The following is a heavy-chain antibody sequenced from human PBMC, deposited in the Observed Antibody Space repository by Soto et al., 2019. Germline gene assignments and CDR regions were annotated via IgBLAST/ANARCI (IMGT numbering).Heavy chain of an antibody. CDR1: GRSITSYY. CDR2: IYDNGIT. D-gene: IGHD3-22*01. V-gene: IGHV4-59*12. J-gene: IGHJ4*02. CDR3: ARTYDSNGYDKEFDS. Sequence: PSETLSLTCSVSGRSITSYYCSWVRQPPGKGLEWIGYIYDNGITSQNPSLKSRVTMSADTSQNQFSLKLTSVTGADTDVYYCARTYDSNGYDKEFDSWGQGILVTVSS.